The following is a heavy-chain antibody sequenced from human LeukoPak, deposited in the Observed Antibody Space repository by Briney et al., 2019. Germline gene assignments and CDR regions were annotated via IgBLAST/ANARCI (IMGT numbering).Heavy chain of an antibody. CDR3: ARGLSSGWVDY. CDR2: IIHTGKT. Sequence: SETLSLTCAVNGGSFSGFYWTWIRQSPGGGLEWIGEIIHTGKTNYKPSLSGRVTISLDTSKHQFSLKLSSVTAADTAVYYCARGLSSGWVDYWAQGTLVTVSS. CDR1: GGSFSGFY. D-gene: IGHD6-19*01. J-gene: IGHJ4*02. V-gene: IGHV4-34*01.